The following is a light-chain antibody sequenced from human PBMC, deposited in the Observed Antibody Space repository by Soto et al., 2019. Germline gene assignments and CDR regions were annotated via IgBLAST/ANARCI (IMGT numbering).Light chain of an antibody. J-gene: IGKJ5*01. Sequence: DIQMTQSPSTLSASVGDRVTITCRASQGISNSLAWYQQRPGKAPKLLIYDASNLESGVPSRFSGSGSGTEFTLTISNLQPDDFATYYCQQYNSYSTFGQGTRLEIK. CDR3: QQYNSYST. V-gene: IGKV1-5*01. CDR1: QGISNS. CDR2: DAS.